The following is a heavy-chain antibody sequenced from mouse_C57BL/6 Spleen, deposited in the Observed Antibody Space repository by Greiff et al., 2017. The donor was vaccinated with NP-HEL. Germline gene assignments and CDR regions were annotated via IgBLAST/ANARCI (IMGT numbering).Heavy chain of an antibody. Sequence: VQLQQSGAELVRPGASVKLSCTASGFNIKDYYMHWVKQRTEQGLEWIGRIDPEDGETKYAPKFQGKATITADTSSNTAYLQLSSLTSEDTAVYYCATPDSSGYVRTWFAYWGQGTLVTVSA. D-gene: IGHD3-2*02. CDR3: ATPDSSGYVRTWFAY. CDR2: IDPEDGET. CDR1: GFNIKDYY. V-gene: IGHV14-2*01. J-gene: IGHJ3*01.